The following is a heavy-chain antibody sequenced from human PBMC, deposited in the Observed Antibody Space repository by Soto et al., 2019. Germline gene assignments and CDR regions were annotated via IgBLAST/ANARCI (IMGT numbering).Heavy chain of an antibody. D-gene: IGHD6-13*01. Sequence: SETLSLTCTVSGVSFRSSDYYWGWIRQPPNKGLEWIGSMHYSGSTFYNPSLKSRVTISVDTSKNQFSLKLTSVTAADTAVYYCARPGYSSSWYWFDPWGQGTLVTVSS. CDR2: MHYSGST. CDR3: ARPGYSSSWYWFDP. CDR1: GVSFRSSDYY. J-gene: IGHJ5*02. V-gene: IGHV4-39*01.